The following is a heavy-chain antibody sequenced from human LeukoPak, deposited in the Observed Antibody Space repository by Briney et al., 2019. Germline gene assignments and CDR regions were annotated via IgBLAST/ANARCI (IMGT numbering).Heavy chain of an antibody. D-gene: IGHD1-26*01. CDR3: ARDLTSGTALDY. J-gene: IGHJ4*02. CDR1: GFTFSSYA. V-gene: IGHV3-30-3*01. Sequence: HPGGSLRHSCAASGFTFSSYAMHWVRQAPGKGLEWVAVISYDGSNKYYADSVKGRFTISRDNSKNTLYLQMNSLRAEDTAVYYCARDLTSGTALDYWGQGTLVTVSS. CDR2: ISYDGSNK.